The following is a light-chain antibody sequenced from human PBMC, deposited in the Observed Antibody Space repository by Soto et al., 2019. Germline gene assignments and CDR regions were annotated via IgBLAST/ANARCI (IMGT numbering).Light chain of an antibody. V-gene: IGKV3-11*01. CDR3: QHRSNWPPT. CDR2: DAS. CDR1: QSVSTY. Sequence: EIVLTQSPATLSLSPGEKATLSCRASQSVSTYLAWYQQTPGQALRLLIYDASHRATGIPARFSGSGSGTDFTLTISNLEPGDSAVYYCQHRSNWPPTFGQGTKVDIK. J-gene: IGKJ1*01.